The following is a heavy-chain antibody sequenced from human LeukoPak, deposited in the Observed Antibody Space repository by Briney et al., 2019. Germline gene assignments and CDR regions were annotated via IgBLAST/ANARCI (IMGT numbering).Heavy chain of an antibody. CDR1: GGSISSYY. CDR3: ARDALEQQLVLNAFDI. Sequence: SETLSLTCSVSGGSISSYYWNWIRQPAGKGLEWIGRMYTSGSTKYNPSLKSRVTMSVDTSKNQLSLKLTSVTAADTAVYYCARDALEQQLVLNAFDIWGQGTMVTASS. V-gene: IGHV4-4*07. J-gene: IGHJ3*02. D-gene: IGHD6-13*01. CDR2: MYTSGST.